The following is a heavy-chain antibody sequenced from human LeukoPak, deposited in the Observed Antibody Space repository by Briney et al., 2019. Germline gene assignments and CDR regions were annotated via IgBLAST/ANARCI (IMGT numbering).Heavy chain of an antibody. CDR2: IYYSGST. J-gene: IGHJ3*02. Sequence: SETLSLTCTVSGGSISSSSYYWGWIRQPPGKGLEWIGSIYYSGSTYYNPSLKSRVTISVDTSKNQFSLKLSSVTAADTAVYYCASLTIFGVVKDAFDIWGQGTMVTVSS. CDR3: ASLTIFGVVKDAFDI. CDR1: GGSISSSSYY. D-gene: IGHD3-3*01. V-gene: IGHV4-39*01.